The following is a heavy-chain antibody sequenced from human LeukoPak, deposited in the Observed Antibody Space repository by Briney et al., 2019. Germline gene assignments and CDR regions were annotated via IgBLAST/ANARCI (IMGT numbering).Heavy chain of an antibody. V-gene: IGHV3-23*01. CDR3: AKAGDSSGYYLGNHYYMDV. J-gene: IGHJ6*03. D-gene: IGHD3-22*01. CDR2: ISGSGGST. Sequence: PGGSLRLSCAASGFTFSSYAMSWVRQAPGKGLEWVSAISGSGGSTYYADSVKGRFTISRDNSKNTLYLQMNSLRAEDTAVYYCAKAGDSSGYYLGNHYYMDVWGKGTTVTVSS. CDR1: GFTFSSYA.